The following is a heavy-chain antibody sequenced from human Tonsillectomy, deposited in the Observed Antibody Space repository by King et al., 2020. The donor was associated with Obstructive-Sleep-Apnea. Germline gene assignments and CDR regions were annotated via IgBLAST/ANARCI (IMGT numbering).Heavy chain of an antibody. Sequence: QLQESGPGLVKPSETLSLTCTVSGGSISSRSYYWGWIRQPPGKGLEWIGSIYYSGSTYSNPSLKSRVTISLDTSKSRFSLKLSSVTAADTAVYYCARDRAAAGTSYFDYWGQGTLVTVSS. J-gene: IGHJ4*02. CDR2: IYYSGST. CDR3: ARDRAAAGTSYFDY. CDR1: GGSISSRSYY. V-gene: IGHV4-39*07. D-gene: IGHD6-13*01.